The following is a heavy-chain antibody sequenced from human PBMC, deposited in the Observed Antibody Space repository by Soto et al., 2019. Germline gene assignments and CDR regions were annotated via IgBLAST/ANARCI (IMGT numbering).Heavy chain of an antibody. CDR3: ASSIPMFRGVGFYLDA. CDR2: IYDSGST. CDR1: GGSISSCGFH. V-gene: IGHV4-31*01. Sequence: SETLSLTCRVSGGSISSCGFHWSWIRQHPGKGLEWIGNIYDSGSTYYNPSLKSQLTISVDTSKNQFSLKLSSLTAADTAIYYCASSIPMFRGVGFYLDAWGQGTMVTVS. D-gene: IGHD3-10*01. J-gene: IGHJ4*02.